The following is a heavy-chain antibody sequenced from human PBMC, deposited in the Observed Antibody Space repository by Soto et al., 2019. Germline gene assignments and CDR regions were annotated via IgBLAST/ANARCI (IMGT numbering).Heavy chain of an antibody. CDR2: IIPIFGTA. V-gene: IGHV1-69*12. Sequence: QVQLVQSGAEVKKPGSSVKVSCKASGGTFSSYAISWVRQAPGQGLEWMGGIIPIFGTANYAQKFQGRVTITADESTSIAYMELSSLRSEDTAVYYCARGPIAAAGTTYYYYGMDVWGQGTTVTVSS. D-gene: IGHD6-13*01. CDR3: ARGPIAAAGTTYYYYGMDV. J-gene: IGHJ6*02. CDR1: GGTFSSYA.